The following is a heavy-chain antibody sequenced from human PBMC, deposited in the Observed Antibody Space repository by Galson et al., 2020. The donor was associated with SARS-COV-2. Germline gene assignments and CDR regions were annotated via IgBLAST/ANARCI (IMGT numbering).Heavy chain of an antibody. V-gene: IGHV3-21*01. CDR2: ISSSSSYI. D-gene: IGHD1-7*01. CDR1: GFTFSSYS. Sequence: GGSMRLSCAASGFTFSSYSMNWVRQAPGKGLEWVSSISSSSSYIYYADSVKGRFTISRDNAKNSLYLQMNSLRAAGTAVYYCATSRGIWNYADYDYMDVLGKGTTVTVS. CDR3: ATSRGIWNYADYDYMDV. J-gene: IGHJ6*03.